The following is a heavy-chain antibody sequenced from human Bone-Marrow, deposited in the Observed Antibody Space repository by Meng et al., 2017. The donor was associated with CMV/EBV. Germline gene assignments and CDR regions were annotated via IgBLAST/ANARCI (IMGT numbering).Heavy chain of an antibody. CDR1: GYSISSGYY. Sequence: SETLSLTCTVSGYSISSGYYWGWIRQPPGKGLEWIGSIYYSGSTYYNPSLKSRVTISVDTSKNQFSLKLSSVTAADTAVYYCARDCPGYFDWLLGGAYYYYGMDVWGQGTTVTVSS. V-gene: IGHV4-38-2*02. CDR2: IYYSGST. D-gene: IGHD3-9*01. J-gene: IGHJ6*02. CDR3: ARDCPGYFDWLLGGAYYYYGMDV.